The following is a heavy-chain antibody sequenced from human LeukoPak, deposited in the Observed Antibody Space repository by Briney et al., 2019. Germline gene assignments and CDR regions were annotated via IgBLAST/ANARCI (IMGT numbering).Heavy chain of an antibody. CDR1: GFTFSSYA. CDR3: ARDLYYYDSSGYLTAFDY. Sequence: GGSLRLSCAASGFTFSSYAMHWVRQAPGKGLEWVAVISYDGSNKYYADSVKGRFTISRDNSKNTLYLQMNSLRAEDTAVYYCARDLYYYDSSGYLTAFDYWGQGTLVTVSS. J-gene: IGHJ4*02. V-gene: IGHV3-30-3*01. CDR2: ISYDGSNK. D-gene: IGHD3-22*01.